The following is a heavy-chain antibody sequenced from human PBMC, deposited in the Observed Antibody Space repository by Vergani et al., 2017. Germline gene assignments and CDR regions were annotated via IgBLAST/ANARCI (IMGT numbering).Heavy chain of an antibody. Sequence: QVHLVESGGGVVQPERSLRLSCVVSGFTSSYYGMHWVRQAPGKGLEWVAVISYDGTQKYYADSVKGRFTISRDNSKSTLYLQMNSLRTEDTAVYYCATKSCGTPGCQRGYFREWGQGTLVTVSS. D-gene: IGHD1-1*01. CDR2: ISYDGTQK. CDR1: GFTSSYYG. V-gene: IGHV3-30*03. J-gene: IGHJ1*01. CDR3: ATKSCGTPGCQRGYFRE.